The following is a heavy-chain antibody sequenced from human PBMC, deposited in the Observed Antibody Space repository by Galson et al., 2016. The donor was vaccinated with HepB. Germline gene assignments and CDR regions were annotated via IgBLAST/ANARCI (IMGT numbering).Heavy chain of an antibody. J-gene: IGHJ6*02. CDR2: IKQDGSEK. CDR1: GFSLSSYW. Sequence: SLRLSCAAPGFSLSSYWMSWVRQAPGRGLEWVANIKQDGSEKYYVDSVKGRFPISRDDAKNSVYLQMNSLRAEDTALYYCARGGRILWDGMDVWGQGTTVTVSS. V-gene: IGHV3-7*01. CDR3: ARGGRILWDGMDV. D-gene: IGHD2/OR15-2a*01.